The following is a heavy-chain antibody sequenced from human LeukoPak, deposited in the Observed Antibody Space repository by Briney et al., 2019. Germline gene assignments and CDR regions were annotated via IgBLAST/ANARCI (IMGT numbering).Heavy chain of an antibody. CDR3: TTFWTGYYRTRDDAFDI. CDR2: IIPIFGTA. Sequence: ASVKVSCKASGGTFSSYAISWVRQAPGQGLEWMGGIIPIFGTANYAQKFQGRVTITTDESTSTAYMELSSLRSEDTAVYYCTTFWTGYYRTRDDAFDIWGQGTMVTVSS. V-gene: IGHV1-69*05. D-gene: IGHD3/OR15-3a*01. J-gene: IGHJ3*02. CDR1: GGTFSSYA.